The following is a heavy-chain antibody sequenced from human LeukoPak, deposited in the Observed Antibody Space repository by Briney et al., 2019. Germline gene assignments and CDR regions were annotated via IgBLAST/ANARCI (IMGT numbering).Heavy chain of an antibody. CDR1: GYTFTGYY. D-gene: IGHD6-19*01. Sequence: ASVKVSCKASGYTFTGYYMHWVRQAPGQGLEWMGWINPNSGGTNYAQKFQGRVTMTRDTSISTVYMELSRLRSDGAAVYYCARDGQQWLVRGGWFDPWGQGTLVTVSS. V-gene: IGHV1-2*02. J-gene: IGHJ5*02. CDR3: ARDGQQWLVRGGWFDP. CDR2: INPNSGGT.